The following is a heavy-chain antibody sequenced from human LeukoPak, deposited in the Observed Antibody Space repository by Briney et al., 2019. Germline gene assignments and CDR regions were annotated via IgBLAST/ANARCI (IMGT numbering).Heavy chain of an antibody. CDR3: TRDSGTYNWFDP. CDR1: GFTFSDSA. J-gene: IGHJ5*02. Sequence: GGSLKLSCVASGFTFSDSAIHWGRQSSGKGLEWIGHMDKETNLYATALAASVKGRFTVSRDDSKNTAYLHMNSLKTEDTALYYRTRDSGTYNWFDPWGQGTLVTVSS. CDR2: MDKETNLYAT. V-gene: IGHV3-73*01. D-gene: IGHD1-26*01.